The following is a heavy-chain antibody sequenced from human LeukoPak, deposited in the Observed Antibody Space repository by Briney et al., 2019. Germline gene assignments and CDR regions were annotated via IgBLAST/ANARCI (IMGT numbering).Heavy chain of an antibody. D-gene: IGHD6-6*01. J-gene: IGHJ6*03. CDR3: ARDRVAARQWGYYYYMDV. Sequence: GGSLRLPCGASGFTFSRYSMNGVAQAQGRGWEGVSSISSSSSYIYYADSVKGRFTISRDNAKNSLYLQMNSLRAEDTAVYYCARDRVAARQWGYYYYMDVWGKGTTVTVSS. CDR1: GFTFSRYS. CDR2: ISSSSSYI. V-gene: IGHV3-21*01.